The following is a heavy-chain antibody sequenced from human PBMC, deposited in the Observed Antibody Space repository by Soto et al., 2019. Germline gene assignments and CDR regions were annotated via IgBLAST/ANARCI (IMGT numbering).Heavy chain of an antibody. CDR1: GYTFTGYY. J-gene: IGHJ4*02. Sequence: ASVKVSCKASGYTFTGYYMHWVRQAPGQGLEWMGWINPNSGGTNYAQKFQGSVAMTRDTSISTAYMELSRLRSDDTAVYYCARDDDFWSGYYGYWGQGTLVTVSS. D-gene: IGHD3-3*01. V-gene: IGHV1-2*02. CDR2: INPNSGGT. CDR3: ARDDDFWSGYYGY.